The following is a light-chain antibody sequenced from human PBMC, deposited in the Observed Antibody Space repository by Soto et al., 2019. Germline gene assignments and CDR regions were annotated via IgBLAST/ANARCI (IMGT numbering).Light chain of an antibody. CDR2: GNS. CDR1: SSNIGAGYD. Sequence: QSVLTQPPSVSGAPGQRVTISCTGSSSNIGAGYDVHWYHQLPGTAPKLLIYGNSNRPSGVPDRFSGSKSGTSASLAITGLEAEDEADYYSQSSDSSLSGWVFGGGTKLTVL. V-gene: IGLV1-40*01. J-gene: IGLJ3*02. CDR3: QSSDSSLSGWV.